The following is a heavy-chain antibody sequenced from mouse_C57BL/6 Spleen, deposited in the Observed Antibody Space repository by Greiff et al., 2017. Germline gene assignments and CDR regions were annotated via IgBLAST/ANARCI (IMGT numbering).Heavy chain of an antibody. CDR2: IDPNSGGT. Sequence: QVQLQQPGAELVKPGASVKLSCKASGYTFTSYWMHWVKQRPGRGLEWIGRIDPNSGGTTYNEKFKSKATLTVEKPSSTAYMQLSSLTSEDSAGCCCAREKVYYDYSLDYWGQGTLVTVSA. CDR1: GYTFTSYW. V-gene: IGHV1-72*01. D-gene: IGHD2-4*01. CDR3: AREKVYYDYSLDY. J-gene: IGHJ3*01.